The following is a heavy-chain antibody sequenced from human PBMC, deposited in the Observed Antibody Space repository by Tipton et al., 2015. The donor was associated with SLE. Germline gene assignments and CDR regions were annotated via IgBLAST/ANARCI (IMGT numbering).Heavy chain of an antibody. CDR3: ARRGGFNVVAVGAIDAFDI. D-gene: IGHD2-15*01. J-gene: IGHJ3*02. V-gene: IGHV4-39*07. Sequence: LRLSCSVSGGSISSGSHYWGWIRQPPGKGLEWIANIYYSGSTYYNPSLKSRVRISVDTSTNHFSLRLTSLTAADTAVYYCARRGGFNVVAVGAIDAFDIWGQGTLFIVSS. CDR2: IYYSGST. CDR1: GGSISSGSHY.